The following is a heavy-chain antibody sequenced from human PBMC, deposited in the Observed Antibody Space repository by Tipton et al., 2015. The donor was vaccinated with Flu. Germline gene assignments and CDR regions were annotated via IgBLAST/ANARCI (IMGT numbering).Heavy chain of an antibody. Sequence: VQLVQSGAEVKKPGASVKVSCKASGYTFTSYGISWVRQAPGQGLEWMGWISAYNGNTNYAQKLQGRDTMTTDTYTSTAYMELRSLRSDDTAVYYCTRREEGYYYGSGYYWGQGTLVTVSS. D-gene: IGHD3-10*01. CDR2: ISAYNGNT. V-gene: IGHV1-18*01. J-gene: IGHJ4*02. CDR3: TRREEGYYYGSGYY. CDR1: GYTFTSYG.